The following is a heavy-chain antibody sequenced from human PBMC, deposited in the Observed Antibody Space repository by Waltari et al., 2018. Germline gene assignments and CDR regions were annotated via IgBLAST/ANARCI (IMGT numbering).Heavy chain of an antibody. CDR3: ARVLYSSGYNPPDY. V-gene: IGHV4-31*03. J-gene: IGHJ4*02. Sequence: QVQLQESGPGLVKPSQTLSLTCTVSGGSISSGGSYWSWIRQHPGKGLEWIGYIYYSGSTYYNPSLKSRVTISVDTSKNQFSLKLSSVTAADTAVYYCARVLYSSGYNPPDYWGQGTLVTVSS. D-gene: IGHD3-22*01. CDR2: IYYSGST. CDR1: GGSISSGGSY.